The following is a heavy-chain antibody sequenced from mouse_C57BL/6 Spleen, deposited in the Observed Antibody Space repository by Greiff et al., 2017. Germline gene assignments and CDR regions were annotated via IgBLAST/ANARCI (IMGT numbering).Heavy chain of an antibody. CDR2: ISSGSSTI. D-gene: IGHD2-13*01. J-gene: IGHJ4*01. CDR1: GFTFSDYG. CDR3: ARGLHYYAMDY. V-gene: IGHV5-17*01. Sequence: LLMESGGGLVKPGGSLKLSCAASGFTFSDYGMHWVRQAPEKGLEWVAYISSGSSTIYYADTVKGRFTISRDNAKNTLFLQMTSLRSEDTAMYYCARGLHYYAMDYWGQGTSVTVSS.